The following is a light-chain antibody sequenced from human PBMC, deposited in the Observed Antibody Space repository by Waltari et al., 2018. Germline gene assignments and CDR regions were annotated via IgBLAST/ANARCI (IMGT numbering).Light chain of an antibody. J-gene: IGKJ1*01. CDR3: QKYESLPAT. CDR1: QSVRKY. CDR2: DAS. Sequence: SCRASQSVRKYLAWYQQRPGQAPRLLIYDASTRANGIPDRFSGSGFGTDFSLTISRLEAEDFAVYYCQKYESLPATFGQGTKVEIK. V-gene: IGKV3-20*01.